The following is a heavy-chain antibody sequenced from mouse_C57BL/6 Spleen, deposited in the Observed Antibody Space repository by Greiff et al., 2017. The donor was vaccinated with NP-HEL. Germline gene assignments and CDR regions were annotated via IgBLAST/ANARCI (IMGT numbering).Heavy chain of an antibody. CDR2: IDPSDSET. Sequence: QVQLKQPGAELVRPGSSVKLSCKASGYTFTSYWMHWVKQRPIQGLEWIGNIDPSDSETHYNQKFKDKATLTVDKSSSTAYMELSSLTSEDSAVYYCAGCPYCNCGGGAMDYWGQGTSVTVSS. J-gene: IGHJ4*01. V-gene: IGHV1-52*01. CDR1: GYTFTSYW. D-gene: IGHD2-1*01. CDR3: AGCPYCNCGGGAMDY.